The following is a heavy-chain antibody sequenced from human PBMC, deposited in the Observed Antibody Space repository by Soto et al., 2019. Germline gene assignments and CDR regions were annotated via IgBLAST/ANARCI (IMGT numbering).Heavy chain of an antibody. CDR3: AIVEYSYGHPTCFDY. V-gene: IGHV1-69*01. D-gene: IGHD5-18*01. J-gene: IGHJ4*02. CDR2: IIPIFGTA. Sequence: QVQLVQSGAEVKKPGSSVKVSCKASGGTFSSYAISWVRQAPGQGLEWMGGIIPIFGTANYAQSFRGRVTITADESTSTAYMERSSLRSEDTAVYYCAIVEYSYGHPTCFDYWGQGTLVTVSS. CDR1: GGTFSSYA.